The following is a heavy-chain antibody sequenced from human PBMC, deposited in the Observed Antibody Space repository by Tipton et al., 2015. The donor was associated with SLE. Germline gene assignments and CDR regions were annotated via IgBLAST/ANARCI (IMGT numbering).Heavy chain of an antibody. D-gene: IGHD3-16*02. CDR1: GGSISSGGYY. V-gene: IGHV4-61*08. J-gene: IGHJ4*02. CDR3: ARDRLGGVIVTTFDY. CDR2: IYYSGGT. Sequence: TLSLTCTVSGGSISSGGYYWTWIRQPPGKGLEWIGYIYYSGGTNYNPSLKSRVTISVDTSKNQFSLKLSSVTAADTAVYYCARDRLGGVIVTTFDYWGQGTLVTVSS.